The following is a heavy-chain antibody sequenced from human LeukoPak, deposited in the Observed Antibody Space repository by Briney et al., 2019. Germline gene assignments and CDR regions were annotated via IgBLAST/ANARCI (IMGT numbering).Heavy chain of an antibody. CDR1: GDSISGYY. CDR2: VFPSGSA. J-gene: IGHJ4*02. Sequence: KPSETLSLTCTVSGDSISGYYWSWIRHPPGKGLQGIGYVFPSGSADYIPSLKSRVTISADTSKSQISLKLNSVTAADTAVYFCARGSRLGMGLATFDFRGQGTLVTVSS. CDR3: ARGSRLGMGLATFDF. V-gene: IGHV4-4*09. D-gene: IGHD5-24*01.